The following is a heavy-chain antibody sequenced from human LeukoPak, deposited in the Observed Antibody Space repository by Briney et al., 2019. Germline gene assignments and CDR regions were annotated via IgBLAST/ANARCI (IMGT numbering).Heavy chain of an antibody. Sequence: SETLSLTCTVSGGSISSSSYYWGWIRQPPGKGLEWIGSIYYSGSTYYNPSLKSRVTISVDTSKNQFSLTLSSVTAADTAVYYCARRLVHHCSSTSCYVFDYWGQGTLVTVSS. CDR2: IYYSGST. D-gene: IGHD2-2*01. V-gene: IGHV4-39*01. J-gene: IGHJ4*02. CDR1: GGSISSSSYY. CDR3: ARRLVHHCSSTSCYVFDY.